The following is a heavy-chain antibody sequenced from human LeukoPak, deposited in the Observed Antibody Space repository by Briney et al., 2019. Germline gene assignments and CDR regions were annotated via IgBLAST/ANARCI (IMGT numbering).Heavy chain of an antibody. D-gene: IGHD3-3*01. Sequence: GGSLRLSSAASVFTFNNYAMNWVRQAPGKGLEWVSAISGSGGSTYYADSVKGRFSISRDNSKNTLYLQMNSLRAEDTAVYYCAKDITIFRVVINYYGMDVWGQGTTVTVSS. CDR2: ISGSGGST. CDR1: VFTFNNYA. V-gene: IGHV3-23*01. J-gene: IGHJ6*02. CDR3: AKDITIFRVVINYYGMDV.